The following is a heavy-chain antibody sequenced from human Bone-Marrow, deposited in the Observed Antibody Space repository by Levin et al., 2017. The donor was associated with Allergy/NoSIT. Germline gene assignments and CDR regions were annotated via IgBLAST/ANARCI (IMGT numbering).Heavy chain of an antibody. D-gene: IGHD3-10*01. CDR2: VHPNSGNT. CDR1: GYTFSTYE. J-gene: IGHJ4*02. Sequence: ASVKVSCKTSGYTFSTYEINWVRQATGQGLEWMGWVHPNSGNTLYAQKFQGRVTMTRDTSINTVYMELSSLRSEDTAVYYCTRGPRDDPWGQGTRLTVSS. CDR3: TRGPRDDP. V-gene: IGHV1-8*01.